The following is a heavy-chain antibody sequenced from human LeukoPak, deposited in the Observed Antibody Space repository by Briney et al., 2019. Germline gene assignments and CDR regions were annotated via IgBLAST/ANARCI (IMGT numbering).Heavy chain of an antibody. CDR3: ATYCSSTSCPLNWFDP. V-gene: IGHV1-2*02. CDR1: GYTFTGYY. Sequence: ASVKVSCNASGYTFTGYYMHWVRQAPGQGLEWMGWTNPNSGGTNYAQKFQGRVTMTRDTSISTAYMELSRLRSDDTAVYYCATYCSSTSCPLNWFDPWGQGTLVTVSS. J-gene: IGHJ5*02. D-gene: IGHD2-2*01. CDR2: TNPNSGGT.